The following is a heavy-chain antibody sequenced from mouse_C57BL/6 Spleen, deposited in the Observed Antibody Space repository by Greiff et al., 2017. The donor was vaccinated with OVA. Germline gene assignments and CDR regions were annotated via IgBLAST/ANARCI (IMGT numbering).Heavy chain of an antibody. J-gene: IGHJ3*01. CDR3: AREGGGYRFAY. CDR1: GYSITSGYY. Sequence: EVQLVESGPGLVKPSQSLSLTCSVTGYSITSGYYWNWIRQFPGNKLEWMGYISYDGSNNYNPSLKNRISITRDTSKNQFFLKLNSVTTEDTATYYCAREGGGYRFAYWGQGTLVTVSA. D-gene: IGHD1-1*02. CDR2: ISYDGSN. V-gene: IGHV3-6*01.